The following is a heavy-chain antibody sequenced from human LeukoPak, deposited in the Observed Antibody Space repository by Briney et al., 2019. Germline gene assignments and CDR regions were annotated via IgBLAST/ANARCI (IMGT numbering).Heavy chain of an antibody. CDR2: INPSGGST. CDR1: GYTFTSYY. Sequence: ASVTVSCTASGYTFTSYYMHWVRQAPGQGLEWMGIINPSGGSTSYAQKFQGRVTMTRDTSTSTVYMELSSLRSEDTAVYYCARDKPEGYYDSSGVLDYWGQGTLVTVSS. D-gene: IGHD3-22*01. J-gene: IGHJ4*02. V-gene: IGHV1-46*01. CDR3: ARDKPEGYYDSSGVLDY.